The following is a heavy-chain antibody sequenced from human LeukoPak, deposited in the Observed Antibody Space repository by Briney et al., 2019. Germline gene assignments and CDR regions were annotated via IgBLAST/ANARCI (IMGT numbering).Heavy chain of an antibody. CDR2: IIPILGIA. CDR3: ARDRMTTVTQRYYYYYGMDV. V-gene: IGHV1-69*04. Sequence: GASVKVSCKASGYTFTSYDINWVRQAPGQGLEWMGRIIPILGIANYAQKFQGRVTITADKSTSTAYMELSSLRSEDTAVYYCARDRMTTVTQRYYYYYGMDVWGQGATVTVSS. J-gene: IGHJ6*02. CDR1: GYTFTSYD. D-gene: IGHD4-11*01.